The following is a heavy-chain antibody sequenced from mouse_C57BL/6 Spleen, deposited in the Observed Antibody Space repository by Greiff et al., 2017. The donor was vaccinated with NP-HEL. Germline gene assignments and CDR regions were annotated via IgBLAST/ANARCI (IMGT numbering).Heavy chain of an antibody. CDR2: IDPETGGT. D-gene: IGHD1-1*01. CDR3: TRGGTTVVEYFDV. J-gene: IGHJ1*03. V-gene: IGHV1-15*01. CDR1: GYTFTDYE. Sequence: QVQLQQSGAELVRPGASVTLSCKASGYTFTDYEMHWVKQTPVHGLEWIGAIDPETGGTAYNQKFKGKAILTADKSSSTAYMELRRLTSEDSAVYYCTRGGTTVVEYFDVWGTGTTVTVSS.